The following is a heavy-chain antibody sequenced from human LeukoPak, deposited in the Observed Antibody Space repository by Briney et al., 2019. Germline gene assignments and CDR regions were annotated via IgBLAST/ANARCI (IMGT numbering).Heavy chain of an antibody. CDR1: GFTFSSYW. Sequence: GGSLRLSCAASGFTFSSYWMHWVRQAPGKGLVWVSRINSDGSSTSYADSVKGRFTISRDNAKNTLYLQTNSLRAEDTAVYYCARVPVYYYDSSGYPILLFDAFDIWGQGTMVTVSS. V-gene: IGHV3-74*01. J-gene: IGHJ3*02. CDR2: INSDGSST. D-gene: IGHD3-22*01. CDR3: ARVPVYYYDSSGYPILLFDAFDI.